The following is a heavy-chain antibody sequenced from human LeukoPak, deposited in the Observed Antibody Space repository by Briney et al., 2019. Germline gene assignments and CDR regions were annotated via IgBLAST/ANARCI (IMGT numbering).Heavy chain of an antibody. J-gene: IGHJ4*02. CDR1: GGSISGYY. Sequence: SETLSLTCTVSGGSISGYYWSWIRQPPGKGLEWIGYVYYSGSTNYNPSLKSRVTISLDTSKNQFSLKLSSVTAADTAVYYCARGGRTYYYGSGSYFDWGQGTLVTVSS. CDR2: VYYSGST. CDR3: ARGGRTYYYGSGSYFD. V-gene: IGHV4-59*01. D-gene: IGHD3-10*01.